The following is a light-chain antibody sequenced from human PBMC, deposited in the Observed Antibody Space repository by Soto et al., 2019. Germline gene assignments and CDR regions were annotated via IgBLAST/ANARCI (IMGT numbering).Light chain of an antibody. CDR2: AAS. Sequence: ETVMTQSPATLSVSPGEGATLSCGASQSVSNNLAWYQQKPGQPPRLLMYAASTRATGISARFSGSGSGTEFTLTISGLQSEDFAVYYCQQYHTRPYTFGQGTKLEIK. CDR3: QQYHTRPYT. CDR1: QSVSNN. V-gene: IGKV3-15*01. J-gene: IGKJ2*01.